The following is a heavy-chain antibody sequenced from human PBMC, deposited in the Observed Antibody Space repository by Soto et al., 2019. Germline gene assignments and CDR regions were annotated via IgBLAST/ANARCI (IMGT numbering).Heavy chain of an antibody. D-gene: IGHD3-16*02. CDR3: ARISGRPSNRYHIDV. CDR1: GYTFTSCD. J-gene: IGHJ6*02. CDR2: MNPNNGNT. Sequence: ASVKVSCKTSGYTFTSCDVNWVRQAPGQGLEWMGWMNPNNGNTGYAPKFRGRVTMTGDNSMSTAYMELSSLRSEDTAVYYCARISGRPSNRYHIDVWGQGTSVTVSS. V-gene: IGHV1-8*02.